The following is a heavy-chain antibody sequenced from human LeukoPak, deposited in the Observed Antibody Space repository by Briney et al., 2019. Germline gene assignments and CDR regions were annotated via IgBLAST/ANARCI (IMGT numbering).Heavy chain of an antibody. D-gene: IGHD3-16*02. CDR1: GYTFTSYD. V-gene: IGHV7-4-1*02. CDR3: ARDLYYVWGTYRSRSFDY. Sequence: ASVKVSCKTSGYTFTSYDMNWVRQAPGQGLEWMGWINTNTGNPTYAQGFTGRFVFSLDTSVSTAYLQISSLKAEDTAVYYCARDLYYVWGTYRSRSFDYWGQGALVTVSS. J-gene: IGHJ4*02. CDR2: INTNTGNP.